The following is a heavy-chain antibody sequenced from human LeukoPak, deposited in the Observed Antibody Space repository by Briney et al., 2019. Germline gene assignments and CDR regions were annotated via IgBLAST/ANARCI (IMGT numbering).Heavy chain of an antibody. V-gene: IGHV4-30-2*01. CDR3: ARASYYYYYMDV. J-gene: IGHJ6*03. CDR1: GGSISSGGYY. Sequence: PSQTLSLTCTVSGGSISSGGYYWSWIRQPPGKGLEWIGYIYHSGSTYYNPSLKSRVTISVDRSKNQFSLKLSSVTAADTAVYYCARASYYYYYMDVWGKGTTVTVSS. CDR2: IYHSGST.